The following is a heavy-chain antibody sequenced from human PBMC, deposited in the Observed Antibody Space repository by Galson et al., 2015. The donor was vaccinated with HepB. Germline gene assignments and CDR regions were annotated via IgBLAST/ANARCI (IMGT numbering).Heavy chain of an antibody. CDR2: IDPEDGET. Sequence: SVKVSCKVSGYTLTELSMHWVRQAPGKGLEWMGGIDPEDGETNYAQKFQGRVTMTEDTSTDTAYMELSSLRSEDTAVYYCATDPRVTMFGVVICDWFDSWGQGTLVTVSS. CDR3: ATDPRVTMFGVVICDWFDS. D-gene: IGHD3-3*01. J-gene: IGHJ5*01. CDR1: GYTLTELS. V-gene: IGHV1-24*01.